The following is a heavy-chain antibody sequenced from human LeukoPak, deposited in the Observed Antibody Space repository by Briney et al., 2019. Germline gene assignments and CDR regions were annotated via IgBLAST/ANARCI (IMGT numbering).Heavy chain of an antibody. CDR1: GGTFSSYA. CDR2: IIPIFGTA. Sequence: SVKVSCKASGGTFSSYAISWVRQAPGQGREWMGRIIPIFGTANYAQKFQGRVTITTDESTSTAYMELSSLRSEDTAVYYCARDPVYSGSYLPWGWGQGTLVTVSS. D-gene: IGHD1-26*01. J-gene: IGHJ4*02. V-gene: IGHV1-69*05. CDR3: ARDPVYSGSYLPWG.